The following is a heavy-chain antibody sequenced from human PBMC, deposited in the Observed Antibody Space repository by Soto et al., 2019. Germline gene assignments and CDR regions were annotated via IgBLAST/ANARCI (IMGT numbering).Heavy chain of an antibody. CDR3: ARGTQYYLDASGFPTGHHFAFDL. Sequence: QMQLQESGSGLVKPSQTLSLTCGVSGDSISSGGSSWNWIRQPPGRGMECMGYIYESGKSYYNPSIRSRPTNSVGRSNNQFPLKVISVTAAETAVYYCARGTQYYLDASGFPTGHHFAFDLWGQGTMVTVSS. CDR2: IYESGKS. D-gene: IGHD1-26*01. CDR1: GDSISSGGSS. J-gene: IGHJ3*01. V-gene: IGHV4-30-2*01.